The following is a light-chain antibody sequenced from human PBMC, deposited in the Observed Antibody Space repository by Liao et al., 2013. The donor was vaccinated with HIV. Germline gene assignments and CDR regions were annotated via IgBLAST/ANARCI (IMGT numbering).Light chain of an antibody. V-gene: IGLV3-1*01. CDR3: QTWDSSTACVI. CDR1: KLGDRY. CDR2: QDS. J-gene: IGLJ2*01. Sequence: YELTQSPSVSVSPGQTASITCSGDKLGDRYASWYQQKPGQSPVLVIYQDSQRPSGIPERFSGSNSGNTATLTISGTQAMDEADYYCQTWDSSTACVILGGGTKLTVL.